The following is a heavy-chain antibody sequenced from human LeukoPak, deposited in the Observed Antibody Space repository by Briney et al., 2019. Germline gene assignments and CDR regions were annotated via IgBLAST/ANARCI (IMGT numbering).Heavy chain of an antibody. V-gene: IGHV3-53*01. J-gene: IGHJ6*03. D-gene: IGHD3-22*01. CDR3: ARGVDSTYYYYYYYMDV. CDR1: GFTVSSNY. Sequence: GGSLRLSCAASGFTVSSNYMSWVRQAPGKGLEWVSVIYSGGSTYYADSVKGRFTISRDNSKNTLYLQMNSLRAEDTAVYYCARGVDSTYYYYYYYMDVWGKGTTVTISS. CDR2: IYSGGST.